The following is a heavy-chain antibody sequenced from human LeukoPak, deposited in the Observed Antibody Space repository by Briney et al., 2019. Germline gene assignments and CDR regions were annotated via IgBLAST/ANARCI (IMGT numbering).Heavy chain of an antibody. J-gene: IGHJ4*02. Sequence: ASVKVSCKASGYTFTGYYMHWVRQAPGQGLEWMGWINLNSGGTNYAQKFQGRVTMTRDTSISTAYMELSRLRSDDTAVYYCARAYDFWSGYCPFDYWGQGTLVTVSS. CDR3: ARAYDFWSGYCPFDY. CDR2: INLNSGGT. D-gene: IGHD3-3*01. V-gene: IGHV1-2*02. CDR1: GYTFTGYY.